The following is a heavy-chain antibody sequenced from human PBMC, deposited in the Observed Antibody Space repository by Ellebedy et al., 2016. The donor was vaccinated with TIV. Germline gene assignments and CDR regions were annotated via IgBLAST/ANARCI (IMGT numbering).Heavy chain of an antibody. D-gene: IGHD2-8*01. CDR1: GFTFSDYY. J-gene: IGHJ4*02. CDR3: ARIYAPNILMVPEPYFDY. Sequence: GESLKISXAASGFTFSDYYMSWIRQAPGKGLEWVSYISSSGSTIYYADSVKGRFTISRDNAKNSLYLQMNSLRAEDTAVYYCARIYAPNILMVPEPYFDYWGQGTLVTVSS. V-gene: IGHV3-11*01. CDR2: ISSSGSTI.